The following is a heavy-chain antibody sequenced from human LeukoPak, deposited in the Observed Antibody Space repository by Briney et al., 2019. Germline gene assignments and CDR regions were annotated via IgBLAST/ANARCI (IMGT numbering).Heavy chain of an antibody. D-gene: IGHD3-16*02. V-gene: IGHV3-21*01. Sequence: GGSLRLSCAASGFTFSSYSMNWVRQAPGKGLEWVSSISSSSSYIYYADSVKGRFTISRDNAKNSLYLQMNCLRAEDTAVYYCARALGDYVWGSYRTAEYFQHWGQGTLVTVSS. J-gene: IGHJ1*01. CDR3: ARALGDYVWGSYRTAEYFQH. CDR2: ISSSSSYI. CDR1: GFTFSSYS.